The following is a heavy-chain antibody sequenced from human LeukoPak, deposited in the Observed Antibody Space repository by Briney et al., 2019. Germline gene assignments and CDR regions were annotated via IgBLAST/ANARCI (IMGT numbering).Heavy chain of an antibody. J-gene: IGHJ4*02. V-gene: IGHV3-30-3*01. CDR1: GFTFSSYA. D-gene: IGHD6-13*01. CDR3: GSSSPAFDY. CDR2: ISYDGSNK. Sequence: GGSLRLSCAASGFTFSSYAMHWVRQAPGKGLEWVAVISYDGSNKYYADSVKGRFTISRDSSKNTLYLQMNSLRAEDTAVYYCGSSSPAFDYWGQGTLVTVSS.